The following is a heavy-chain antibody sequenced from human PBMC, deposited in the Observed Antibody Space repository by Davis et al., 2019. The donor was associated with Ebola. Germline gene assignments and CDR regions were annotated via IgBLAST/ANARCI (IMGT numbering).Heavy chain of an antibody. J-gene: IGHJ3*02. CDR3: ARTGSGWYGAFDI. D-gene: IGHD6-19*01. Sequence: MPSETLSLTCTVSGGSISSSSYYWGWIRQPPGKGLEWIGSIYYSGTTNYNPSLKSRVTISVDTSKNQFSLKLSSVTAADTAVYYCARTGSGWYGAFDIWGQGTMVTVSS. CDR2: IYYSGTT. V-gene: IGHV4-39*01. CDR1: GGSISSSSYY.